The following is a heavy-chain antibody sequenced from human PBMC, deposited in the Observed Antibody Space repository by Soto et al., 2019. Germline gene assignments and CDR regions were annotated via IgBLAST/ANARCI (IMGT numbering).Heavy chain of an antibody. D-gene: IGHD2-8*02. J-gene: IGHJ3*02. CDR1: GFICSSYD. V-gene: IGHV3-23*01. CDR2: ILVGGST. Sequence: GGSLRLSCAASGFICSSYDMSWVRQAPGKGLEWVSTILVGGSTHYEDSVKGRFTISRDRSKNTVYLQMNSLTAGDTAVYYCAKDTATGGGAFDICGQGTMVTVS. CDR3: AKDTATGGGAFDI.